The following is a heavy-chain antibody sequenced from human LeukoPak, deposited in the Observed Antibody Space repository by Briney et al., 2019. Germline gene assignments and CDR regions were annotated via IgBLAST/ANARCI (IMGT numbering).Heavy chain of an antibody. CDR3: ARDFRSYFDY. CDR2: IIPIFGTA. J-gene: IGHJ4*02. CDR1: GGTFSSYA. Sequence: GASVKVSCKASGGTFSSYAISWVRQAPGQGLGWMGGIIPIFGTANYAQKFQGRVTITADESTSTAYMELSSLRSEDTAVYYCARDFRSYFDYWGQGTLVTVSS. V-gene: IGHV1-69*13.